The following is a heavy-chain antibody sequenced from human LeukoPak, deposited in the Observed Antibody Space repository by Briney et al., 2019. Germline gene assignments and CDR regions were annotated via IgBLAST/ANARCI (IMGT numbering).Heavy chain of an antibody. CDR1: GGSFGGYY. CDR3: AGGGYFDSSGYPNPLDY. V-gene: IGHV4-34*01. J-gene: IGHJ4*02. D-gene: IGHD3-22*01. Sequence: PSETLSLTCAVYGGSFGGYYWTWIRQPPGKGPEWIGGINHSGSTNYNPSLKRRVFMSVDTAKNQFSLKLNSVSAADTAVYYCAGGGYFDSSGYPNPLDYWGQGTLVTVSS. CDR2: INHSGST.